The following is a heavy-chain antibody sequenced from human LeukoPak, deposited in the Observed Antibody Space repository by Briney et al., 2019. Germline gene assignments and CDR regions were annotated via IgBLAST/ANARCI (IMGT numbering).Heavy chain of an antibody. V-gene: IGHV3-49*04. D-gene: IGHD1-1*01. CDR3: TPANGDY. CDR1: GFTFGDYA. CDR2: IRSKAYGGTT. Sequence: GGSLRLSCTASGFTFGDYAMSWVRQAPGKGLEWVGFIRSKAYGGTTEYAASVKGRFTISRDDSKSIAYLQMNSLKTEDTAVYYCTPANGDYWGQGTLVTVSS. J-gene: IGHJ4*02.